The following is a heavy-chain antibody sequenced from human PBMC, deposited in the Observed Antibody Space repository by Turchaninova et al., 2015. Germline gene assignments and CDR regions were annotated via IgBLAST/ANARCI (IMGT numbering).Heavy chain of an antibody. J-gene: IGHJ4*02. V-gene: IGHV1-46*01. D-gene: IGHD1-14*01. Sequence: GAEVKKPGASVKVSCKASGYTFTNYYMHWVRQAPGQGLEWMGLINPSVGTTTYALKFQGRVTMNRDPSTSTVYMELSNLRSEDTAVFYCARGVTITRYQFLLNFDYWGQGTLVTVSS. CDR2: INPSVGTT. CDR1: GYTFTNYY. CDR3: ARGVTITRYQFLLNFDY.